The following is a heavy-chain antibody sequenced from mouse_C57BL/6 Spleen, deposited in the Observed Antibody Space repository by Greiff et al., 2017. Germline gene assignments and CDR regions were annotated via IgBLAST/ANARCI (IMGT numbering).Heavy chain of an antibody. CDR2: IHPNSGST. CDR1: GYTFTSYW. D-gene: IGHD1-1*01. V-gene: IGHV1-64*01. Sequence: VQLQQPGAELVKPGASVKLSCKASGYTFTSYWMHWVKQRPGQGLEWIGMIHPNSGSTNYNEKFKSKATLTVDKSSSTAYMQLSSLTSEDSAVYCCARGDYGSSYLDDWGQGSTLTVAS. CDR3: ARGDYGSSYLDD. J-gene: IGHJ2*01.